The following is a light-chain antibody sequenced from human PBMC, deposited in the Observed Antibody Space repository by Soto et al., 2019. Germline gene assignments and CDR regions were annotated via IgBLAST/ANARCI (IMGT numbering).Light chain of an antibody. V-gene: IGKV1-5*01. CDR3: EQYKSYSWT. J-gene: IGKJ1*01. CDR1: QYIHIS. Sequence: DIQMNQSPSTLSASVGDRVTLTCRASQYIHISLAWYQQKPGKAPKLLIYGASTLESGVPSRFSGSGSGTEFTLTISSLQPDDFATYYCEQYKSYSWTFGQGTKVDIK. CDR2: GAS.